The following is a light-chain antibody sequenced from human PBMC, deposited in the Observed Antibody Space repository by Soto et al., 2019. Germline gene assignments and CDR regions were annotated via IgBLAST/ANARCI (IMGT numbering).Light chain of an antibody. CDR1: SGHSSYA. CDR3: QTWGTGPVV. J-gene: IGLJ2*01. Sequence: QAVLTQSPSASASLGASVKLTCTLSSGHSSYAIAWHQQQPEKGPRYLMKVNSDGSHIKGDGIPDRFSGSSSGAERYLTISSLQSEDEADYYCQTWGTGPVVFGGGTKLTVL. CDR2: VNSDGSH. V-gene: IGLV4-69*01.